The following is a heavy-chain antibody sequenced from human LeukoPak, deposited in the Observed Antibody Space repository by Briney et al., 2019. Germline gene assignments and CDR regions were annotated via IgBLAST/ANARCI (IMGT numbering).Heavy chain of an antibody. CDR2: IKQDGSEK. CDR1: GFTFSSYW. V-gene: IGHV3-7*01. J-gene: IGHJ4*02. Sequence: PGGSLRLSCAASGFTFSSYWMSWVRQAPGKGLEWVANIKQDGSEKYYVDSVKGRFTISRDNAKNSLYLQMNSLRAEDTAVYYCARDYYGDYVPFDYWGQGTLVTVSS. D-gene: IGHD4-17*01. CDR3: ARDYYGDYVPFDY.